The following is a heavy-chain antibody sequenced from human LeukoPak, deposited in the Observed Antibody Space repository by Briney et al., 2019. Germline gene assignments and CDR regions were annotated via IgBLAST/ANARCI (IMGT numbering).Heavy chain of an antibody. CDR1: GFTFSSYW. CDR3: ARAALSSGWKAGVNH. D-gene: IGHD6-19*01. CDR2: INQDGTEK. Sequence: GGSLRLSCAASGFTFSSYWMSWVRQAPGEGLEWVAKINQDGTEKAYVDSVKGRFTISRDSSKTTLYLQMSSLRAEDTAVYYCARAALSSGWKAGVNHWGQGTLVTVSS. J-gene: IGHJ4*02. V-gene: IGHV3-7*01.